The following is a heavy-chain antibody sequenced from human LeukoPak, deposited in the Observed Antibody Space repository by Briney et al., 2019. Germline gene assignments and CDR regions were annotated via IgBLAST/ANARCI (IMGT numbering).Heavy chain of an antibody. J-gene: IGHJ5*02. V-gene: IGHV1-18*01. CDR3: ARARYCRGGSCYSGRWFDP. CDR1: GYTFTSYG. D-gene: IGHD2-15*01. Sequence: GASVKVSCKASGYTFTSYGISWVRQAPGQGLEWMGWISAYNGNTNYAQKLQGRVTMTTDTSTSTAYMELRSLRSDDTAVYYCARARYCRGGSCYSGRWFDPWGQGTLVTVSS. CDR2: ISAYNGNT.